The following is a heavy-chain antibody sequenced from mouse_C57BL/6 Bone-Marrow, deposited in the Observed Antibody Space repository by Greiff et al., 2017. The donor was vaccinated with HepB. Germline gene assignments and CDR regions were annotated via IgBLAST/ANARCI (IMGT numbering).Heavy chain of an antibody. CDR3: ARFCYYYGSSWYFDV. D-gene: IGHD1-1*01. V-gene: IGHV1-19*01. J-gene: IGHJ1*03. CDR1: GYTFTDYY. Sequence: EVQLQQSGPVLVKPGASVKMSCKASGYTFTDYYMNWVKQSHGKSLEWIGVVNPYNGGTSYNQKFKGKATLTVDKSSSTAYMELNSLTSEDSAVYYCARFCYYYGSSWYFDVWGTGTTVTVSS. CDR2: VNPYNGGT.